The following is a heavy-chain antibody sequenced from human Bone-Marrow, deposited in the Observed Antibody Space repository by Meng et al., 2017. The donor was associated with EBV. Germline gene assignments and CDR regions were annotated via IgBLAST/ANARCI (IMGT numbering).Heavy chain of an antibody. J-gene: IGHJ5*02. V-gene: IGHV4-4*02. CDR1: GGAISSSNW. CDR2: IYHSGST. CDR3: ARAWSVTSGFDP. D-gene: IGHD2-21*02. Sequence: QVQLQESGPGLVKPSATPSLNGAVSGGAISSSNWWSWVRQPPGKGLEWIGEIYHSGSTNYNPSLKSRVTISVDKSKNQFSLKLSSVTAADTAVYYCARAWSVTSGFDPWGQGTLVTVSS.